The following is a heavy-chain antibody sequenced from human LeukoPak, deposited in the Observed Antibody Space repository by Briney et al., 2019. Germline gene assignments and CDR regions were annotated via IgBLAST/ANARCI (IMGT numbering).Heavy chain of an antibody. D-gene: IGHD6-13*01. CDR2: ITASGGSI. CDR3: ATSTGYGSSWQPPNDY. J-gene: IGHJ4*02. V-gene: IGHV3-23*01. Sequence: GGSLRLSCVASGFTFSSYGMSWVRQAPGKGLEWVSGITASGGSIYYADSVKGRFSISRDNSKDTLFLQMNSLRAEDTAVYYCATSTGYGSSWQPPNDYWGQGTLVTVSS. CDR1: GFTFSSYG.